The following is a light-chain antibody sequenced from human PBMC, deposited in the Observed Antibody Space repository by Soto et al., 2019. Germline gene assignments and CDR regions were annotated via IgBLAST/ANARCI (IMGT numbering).Light chain of an antibody. V-gene: IGLV2-14*03. Sequence: QSALTQPASLSGSPGQSVTISCPGTSSDVGGYNYVSWYQHHPGKAPKLIIYDVTNRPSGVSNPFSGSKSGNTASLTISGLQPEDEADYYCSSYTTSNTRQIVFGTGTKV. J-gene: IGLJ1*01. CDR2: DVT. CDR1: SSDVGGYNY. CDR3: SSYTTSNTRQIV.